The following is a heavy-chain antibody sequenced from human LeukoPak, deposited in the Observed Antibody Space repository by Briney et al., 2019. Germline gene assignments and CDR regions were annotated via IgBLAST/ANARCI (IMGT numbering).Heavy chain of an antibody. Sequence: PSETLSLTWTVSGGSISSSSYYWGWIRQPPGKGLEWIGSIYYSGSTYYNPSLKSRVTISVDTSKNQFSLKLSSVTAADTAVYYCASPIYRYWGQGTLVTVSS. V-gene: IGHV4-39*01. CDR1: GGSISSSSYY. CDR3: ASPIYRY. D-gene: IGHD3-16*02. CDR2: IYYSGST. J-gene: IGHJ4*02.